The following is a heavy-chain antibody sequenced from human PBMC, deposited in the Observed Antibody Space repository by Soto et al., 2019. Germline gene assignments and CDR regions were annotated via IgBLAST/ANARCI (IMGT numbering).Heavy chain of an antibody. Sequence: GGSLRLSCAASGFTFSDHYMDWVRQAPGEGLEWVGRIRKKAQGYTTEYAASVRGRFTVSRDDSSNSLYLQMNSLEIEDTAVYYCVRGRVIAVGSLDIWGQGTMVTVSS. V-gene: IGHV3-72*01. J-gene: IGHJ3*02. CDR1: GFTFSDHY. CDR2: IRKKAQGYTT. D-gene: IGHD6-19*01. CDR3: VRGRVIAVGSLDI.